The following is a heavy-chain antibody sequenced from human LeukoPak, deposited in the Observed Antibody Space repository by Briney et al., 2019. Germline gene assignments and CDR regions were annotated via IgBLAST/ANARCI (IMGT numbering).Heavy chain of an antibody. J-gene: IGHJ1*01. CDR1: GFTFHDYA. V-gene: IGHV3-43D*03. CDR3: AKGPGAAVGKRYIQH. Sequence: PGGSLRLSCAASGFTFHDYAMHGVRQAPGKGLEWASLISWDSGNTYYADSVKGRFTISRDNSKNSLSLQMNSLRAEDTALYYCAKGPGAAVGKRYIQHWGQGTLVTVSS. CDR2: ISWDSGNT. D-gene: IGHD6-13*01.